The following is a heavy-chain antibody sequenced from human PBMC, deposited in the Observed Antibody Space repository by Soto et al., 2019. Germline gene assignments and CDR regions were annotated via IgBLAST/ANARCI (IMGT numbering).Heavy chain of an antibody. V-gene: IGHV4-59*08. CDR3: ARPKPIAPAVWYFYL. D-gene: IGHD3-16*02. CDR1: GDYISSHY. CDR2: VYHSGKT. J-gene: IGHJ2*01. Sequence: QVQLQESGPGLVKPSETLSLTCTVSGDYISSHYWSWIRRPPGKGLAWISYVYHSGKTDSKPSLKSRVTISMDTSKNQISLSLTSVTAAYTAMYYCARPKPIAPAVWYFYLWGRGTLVTVSS.